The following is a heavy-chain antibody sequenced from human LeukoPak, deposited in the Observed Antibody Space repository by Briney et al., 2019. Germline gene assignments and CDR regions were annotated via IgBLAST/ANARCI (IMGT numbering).Heavy chain of an antibody. J-gene: IGHJ4*02. D-gene: IGHD3-9*01. Sequence: SCISATGDNTYYADSVKGRFTISRDNSKSTLYLQMNSLRVEDTAIYYCARGYYDILTGLGYWSQGTLVTVSS. CDR2: ISATGDNT. CDR3: ARGYYDILTGLGY. V-gene: IGHV3-23*01.